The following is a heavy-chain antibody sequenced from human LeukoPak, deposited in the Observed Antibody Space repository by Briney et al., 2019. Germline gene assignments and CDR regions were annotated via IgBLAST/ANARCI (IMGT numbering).Heavy chain of an antibody. D-gene: IGHD3-9*01. CDR2: IYYSGST. Sequence: PSETLSLTCTVSGGSISSYYWSWIWQPPGKGLEWIGYIYYSGSTNYNPSLKSRVTISVDTSKNQFSLKLSSVTAADTAVYYCARAYYDILTGYSYYYYMDVWGKGTTVTVSS. V-gene: IGHV4-59*01. CDR1: GGSISSYY. J-gene: IGHJ6*03. CDR3: ARAYYDILTGYSYYYYMDV.